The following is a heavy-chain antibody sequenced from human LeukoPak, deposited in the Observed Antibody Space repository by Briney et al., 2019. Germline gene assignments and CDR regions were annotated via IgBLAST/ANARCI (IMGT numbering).Heavy chain of an antibody. CDR2: ISSSSSTI. Sequence: PGGSLRLSCAASGFTFSSYSMNWVRQAPGKGLEWGSYISSSSSTIYYADSVKGRFTISRDTAKNSLYLQMNSLRAEDTAVYYCAGSSSWYGYYYYGMDVWGQGTTVTVSS. CDR1: GFTFSSYS. D-gene: IGHD6-13*01. J-gene: IGHJ6*02. CDR3: AGSSSWYGYYYYGMDV. V-gene: IGHV3-48*01.